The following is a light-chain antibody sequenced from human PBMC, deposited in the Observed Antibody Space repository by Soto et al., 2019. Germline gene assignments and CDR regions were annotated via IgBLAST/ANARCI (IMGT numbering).Light chain of an antibody. J-gene: IGKJ4*01. CDR3: QQYDNWPLT. CDR2: DAS. Sequence: TVMTQSPATLSVSAGERVTLSCRASQSVGSNLAWYQQKPGLAPRVLIYDASTRATVIPARFSGSGSGTEFTLTISSLQSEDFAVYYCQQYDNWPLTFGGGTKVDI. V-gene: IGKV3-15*01. CDR1: QSVGSN.